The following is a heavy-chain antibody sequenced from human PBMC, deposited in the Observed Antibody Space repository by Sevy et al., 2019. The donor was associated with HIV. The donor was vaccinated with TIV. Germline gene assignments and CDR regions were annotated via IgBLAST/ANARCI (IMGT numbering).Heavy chain of an antibody. Sequence: ASVKVSCKVSGYTLTELSMHWVRQAPGKGLEWMGGFDPEDGETIYAQKFQGRVTMTEDTSTDTAYMELSSLRSEDTAVYYCTTDRRNYFYGSGSYLFDYWGQGTLVTVSS. V-gene: IGHV1-24*01. CDR3: TTDRRNYFYGSGSYLFDY. J-gene: IGHJ4*02. CDR1: GYTLTELS. D-gene: IGHD3-10*01. CDR2: FDPEDGET.